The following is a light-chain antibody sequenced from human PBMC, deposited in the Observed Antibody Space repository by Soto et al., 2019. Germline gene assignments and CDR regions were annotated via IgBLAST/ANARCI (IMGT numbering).Light chain of an antibody. Sequence: DVVMTQSPLSLPVTLGQPASISCRSSQSLVYSDGNTYLNWFQQRPGQSPRRLIYKVSNRDSGVPNRCSGSGSGTDVTLKISRVEDEDVGVYYCMECTHWPPTFGQGTKVEIK. J-gene: IGKJ1*01. CDR3: MECTHWPPT. CDR1: QSLVYSDGNTY. CDR2: KVS. V-gene: IGKV2-30*01.